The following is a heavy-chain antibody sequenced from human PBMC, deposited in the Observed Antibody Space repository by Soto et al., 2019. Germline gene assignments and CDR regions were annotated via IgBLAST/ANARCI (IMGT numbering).Heavy chain of an antibody. CDR1: GFRISDYY. V-gene: IGHV3-11*06. CDR3: ARDGGPYHNDSSGHYLDH. D-gene: IGHD3-22*01. J-gene: IGHJ4*02. Sequence: QVQLVESGGGLVKPGGSLRLSCAVSGFRISDYYMSWIRQAPGKGLEWVSYISTRSTHTNYADSVKGRFTISRDNAKNSLYLQMNSLRAEDTAVYYCARDGGPYHNDSSGHYLDHWGQGTLVTVSS. CDR2: ISTRSTHT.